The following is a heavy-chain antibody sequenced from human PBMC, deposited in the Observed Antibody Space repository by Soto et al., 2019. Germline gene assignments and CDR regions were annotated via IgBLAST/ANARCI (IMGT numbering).Heavy chain of an antibody. CDR1: GGSVSSGSYY. V-gene: IGHV4-61*01. J-gene: IGHJ4*02. CDR3: ARGRPLSNFDY. CDR2: IYYSGST. Sequence: SETLSLTCTVSGGSVSSGSYYWSWIRQPPGKGLEWIGYIYYSGSTNYNPSLKSRVTISVDTSKNQFSLKLSSVTAADTAVYYCARGRPLSNFDYWGQGTLVTVPS.